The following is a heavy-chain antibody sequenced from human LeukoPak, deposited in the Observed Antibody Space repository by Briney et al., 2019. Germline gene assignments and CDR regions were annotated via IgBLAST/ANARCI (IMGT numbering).Heavy chain of an antibody. Sequence: GGSLRPSCAASGFXFNSYSINWARQAPGKGLEWVSSISSSSNYIYYADSVKGRFTISRDNAKNSLYLQMNSLRAEDTAVYYCARAPHCTSTSCFPIYWGQGTLVTVSS. D-gene: IGHD2-2*01. J-gene: IGHJ4*02. CDR3: ARAPHCTSTSCFPIY. CDR2: ISSSSNYI. V-gene: IGHV3-21*01. CDR1: GFXFNSYS.